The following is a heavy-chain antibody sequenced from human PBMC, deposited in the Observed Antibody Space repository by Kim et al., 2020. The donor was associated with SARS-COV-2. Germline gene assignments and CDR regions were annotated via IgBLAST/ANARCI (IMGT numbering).Heavy chain of an antibody. CDR3: ARVPQAVAGFSSYYYGMDV. CDR2: IYYSGST. J-gene: IGHJ6*02. Sequence: SETLSLTCTVSGGSISSGDYYWSWIRQPPGKGLEWIGYIYYSGSTYYNPSLKSRITISVDTSKNQFSLKLSSVTAADTAVYYCARVPQAVAGFSSYYYGMDVWGQGTTVTVSS. V-gene: IGHV4-30-4*01. D-gene: IGHD6-19*01. CDR1: GGSISSGDYY.